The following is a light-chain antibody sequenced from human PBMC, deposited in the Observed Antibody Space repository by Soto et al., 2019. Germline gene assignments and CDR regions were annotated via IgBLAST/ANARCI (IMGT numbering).Light chain of an antibody. J-gene: IGLJ2*01. CDR1: GSDVGGYNY. CDR2: EVS. Sequence: QSVLTQPPSASGSPGQSVTISCTGTGSDVGGYNYVSWYQQHPGKAPKHMIYEVSKRPSGVPDRFSGSKSGNTASLTVSGLQAEDEADYYCSSYAGSNNLRVFGGGTKLTVL. V-gene: IGLV2-8*01. CDR3: SSYAGSNNLRV.